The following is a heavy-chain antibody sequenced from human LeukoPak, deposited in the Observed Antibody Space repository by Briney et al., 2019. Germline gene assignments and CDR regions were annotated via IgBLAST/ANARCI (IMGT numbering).Heavy chain of an antibody. V-gene: IGHV3-21*01. CDR2: ISSSGSST. Sequence: GGSLRLSCAASGFTFSSYTMNWVRQAPGKGLEWVPSISSSGSSTYYADSVKGRFTIFRDNDKNSLYLQMNSLRAEDTAVYYCARVLEIDYWGQGTLVTVSS. CDR3: ARVLEIDY. J-gene: IGHJ4*02. D-gene: IGHD2/OR15-2a*01. CDR1: GFTFSSYT.